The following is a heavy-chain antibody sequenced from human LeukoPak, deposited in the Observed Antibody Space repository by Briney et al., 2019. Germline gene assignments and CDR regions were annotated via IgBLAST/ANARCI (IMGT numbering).Heavy chain of an antibody. Sequence: PGRSLRLSCAASGFTFSDYYMNWIRQAPGKGLEWVSYISRGGNTIHYADSVKGRFTISRDNAKNSLYLQMNSLRAEDTAVYYRARAMTTEANDYWGQGTLVTVSS. CDR2: ISRGGNTI. V-gene: IGHV3-11*01. CDR1: GFTFSDYY. D-gene: IGHD4-11*01. J-gene: IGHJ4*02. CDR3: ARAMTTEANDY.